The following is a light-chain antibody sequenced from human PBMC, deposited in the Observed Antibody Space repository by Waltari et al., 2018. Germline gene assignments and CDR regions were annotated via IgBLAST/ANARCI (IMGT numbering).Light chain of an antibody. CDR3: CSYAGSSTFV. V-gene: IGLV2-23*02. CDR1: SRDVGGYNY. J-gene: IGLJ1*01. CDR2: DVS. Sequence: QSALTQPASVSGSPGQSITISCTGTSRDVGGYNYLSWYQQHPGKAPKLMIYDVSKRPSGVSNRFSGSKSGNTASLTISGLQAEDEADYYCCSYAGSSTFVLGTGTKVTVL.